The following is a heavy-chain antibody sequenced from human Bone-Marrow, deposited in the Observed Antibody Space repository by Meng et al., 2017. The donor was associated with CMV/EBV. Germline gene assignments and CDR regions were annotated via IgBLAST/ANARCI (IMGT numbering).Heavy chain of an antibody. CDR1: GGSISSYY. CDR2: IYYSGST. V-gene: IGHV4-59*01. Sequence: GSLRLSCTVSGGSISSYYWSWIRQPPGKGLEWIGYIYYSGSTNYNPSLKSRVTISVDTSKNQFSLKLSSVTAADTAVYYCARGRGYCSSTSCYYYYGMDVWGQGTTVTISS. D-gene: IGHD2-2*01. CDR3: ARGRGYCSSTSCYYYYGMDV. J-gene: IGHJ6*02.